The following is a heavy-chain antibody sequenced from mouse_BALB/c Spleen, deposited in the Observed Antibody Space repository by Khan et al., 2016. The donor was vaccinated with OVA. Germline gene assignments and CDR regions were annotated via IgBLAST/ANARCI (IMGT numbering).Heavy chain of an antibody. V-gene: IGHV5-17*02. CDR1: GFTFSGFG. CDR3: ARSDYYGVAY. CDR2: ISSGSSTI. Sequence: EVELVESGGGLVQPGGSRKLSCAASGFTFSGFGMHWVRQAPEKGLEWVAYISSGSSTIYYTDTVKGRFTLSRANPKNTLFLQMTSLRSEDTAMYYCARSDYYGVAYWGQGTLVTVSA. J-gene: IGHJ3*01. D-gene: IGHD1-1*01.